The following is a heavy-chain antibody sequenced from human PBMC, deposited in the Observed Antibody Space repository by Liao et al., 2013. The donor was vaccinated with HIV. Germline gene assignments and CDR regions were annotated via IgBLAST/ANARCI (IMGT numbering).Heavy chain of an antibody. Sequence: QVQLQQWGAGLLKPSETLSLTCAVYGGSFSAYYWSWIRQPPGKGLEWIGEINHSGSTNYNPSLKSRVTISVDTSKNQFSLKLSSVTAADTAVYFCARGANYYYSYYMDRLGQRDHGHRLL. CDR2: INHSGST. CDR1: GGSFSAYY. CDR3: ARGANYYYSYYMDR. J-gene: IGHJ6*03. V-gene: IGHV4-34*01.